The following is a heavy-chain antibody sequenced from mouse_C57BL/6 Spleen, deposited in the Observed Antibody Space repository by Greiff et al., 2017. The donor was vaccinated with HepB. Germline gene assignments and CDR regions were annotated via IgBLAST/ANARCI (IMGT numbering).Heavy chain of an antibody. D-gene: IGHD2-4*01. J-gene: IGHJ3*01. V-gene: IGHV1-22*01. CDR1: GYTFTDYN. Sequence: VQLQQSGPELVKPGASVKMSCKASGYTFTDYNMHWVKQSHGKSLEWIGYINPNNGGTSYNQKFKGKATLTVNKSSSTAYMELRSLTSEDSAVYYCARAKGYYDSPFAYWGQGTLVTVSA. CDR3: ARAKGYYDSPFAY. CDR2: INPNNGGT.